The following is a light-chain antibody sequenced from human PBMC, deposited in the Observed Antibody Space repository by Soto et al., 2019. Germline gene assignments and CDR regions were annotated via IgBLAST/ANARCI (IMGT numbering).Light chain of an antibody. CDR2: EVS. J-gene: IGLJ2*01. V-gene: IGLV2-14*01. CDR3: SSYTGSSTLV. Sequence: QSVLTQPASVSGSPGQSITVSCTGTSSDVGGYNYVSWYQQHPGKAPKLMIYEVSYRPSGVSNRFSGSKSGNTASLTISGXXXXXXXXYXCSSYTGSSTLVFGGGTQLTVL. CDR1: SSDVGGYNY.